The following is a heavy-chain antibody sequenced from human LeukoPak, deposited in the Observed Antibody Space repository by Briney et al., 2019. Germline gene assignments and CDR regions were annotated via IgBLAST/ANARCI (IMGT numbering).Heavy chain of an antibody. V-gene: IGHV1-69*05. D-gene: IGHD2-2*01. CDR2: IIPIFGTA. CDR3: ARAGYCSSTSCYFRWFDP. J-gene: IGHJ5*02. Sequence: TVNVYCKASGGTFSSYAINWVRQAPGQGLEWMGGIIPIFGTANYAQKFQGRVTITTDESTSTAYMELSSLRSEDTAVYYCARAGYCSSTSCYFRWFDPWGQGTLVTVSS. CDR1: GGTFSSYA.